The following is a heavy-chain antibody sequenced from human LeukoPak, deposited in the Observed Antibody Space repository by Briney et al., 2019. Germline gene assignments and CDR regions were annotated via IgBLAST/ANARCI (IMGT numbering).Heavy chain of an antibody. V-gene: IGHV4-34*09. CDR2: IHYSGRT. J-gene: IGHJ4*02. CDR3: AREHDYGDFDY. CDR1: GGSFSGYY. D-gene: IGHD4-17*01. Sequence: PSETLSLTCAVYGGSFSGYYWSWIRQAPGKDLEWIGNIHYSGRTHYNPSLQSRVTISLDTSKNQFSLKLSSVTAADTAVYYCAREHDYGDFDYWGQGALVTVSS.